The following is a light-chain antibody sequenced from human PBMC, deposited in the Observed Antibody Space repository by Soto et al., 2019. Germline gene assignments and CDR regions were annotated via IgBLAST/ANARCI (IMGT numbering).Light chain of an antibody. CDR2: ATS. V-gene: IGKV1-8*01. J-gene: IGKJ1*01. CDR1: QGISSY. Sequence: AIRMTQSPSSLSASTGDRVTITCRASQGISSYLAWYQQKPGKAPKLLIYATSTLQSGVPSRFSGSGSGTDFTLTISRLEPEDFAVYYCQDYGSSPQTFGQGTKVDIK. CDR3: QDYGSSPQT.